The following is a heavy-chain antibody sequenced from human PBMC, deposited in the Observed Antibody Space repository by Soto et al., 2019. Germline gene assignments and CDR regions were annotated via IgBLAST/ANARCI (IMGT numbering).Heavy chain of an antibody. J-gene: IGHJ4*02. CDR3: ARGIVGTGTANDH. D-gene: IGHD3-10*01. CDR2: IIGDGIYT. Sequence: EVQLVESGGGLVQPGGSLILSCAASGFTFSNYWMGWVRQAPRKGLVWVSRIIGDGIYTTYADSGKGRFTISRDNAKNTVYMQMKSVGVEDTAVYYCARGIVGTGTANDHWGQGTLVTVSS. V-gene: IGHV3-74*03. CDR1: GFTFSNYW.